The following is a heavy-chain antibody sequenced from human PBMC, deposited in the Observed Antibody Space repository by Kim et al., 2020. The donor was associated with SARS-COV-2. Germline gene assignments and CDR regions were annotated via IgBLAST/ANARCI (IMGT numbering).Heavy chain of an antibody. Sequence: GGSLRLSCAASGFTFSSYGMHWVRQAPGKGLEWVAVIWYDGSNKYYADSVKGRFTISRDNSKNTLYLQMNSLRAEDTAVYYCARDQGNVWELQAFDYWGQGTLVTVSS. D-gene: IGHD1-26*01. V-gene: IGHV3-33*01. CDR2: IWYDGSNK. CDR1: GFTFSSYG. CDR3: ARDQGNVWELQAFDY. J-gene: IGHJ4*02.